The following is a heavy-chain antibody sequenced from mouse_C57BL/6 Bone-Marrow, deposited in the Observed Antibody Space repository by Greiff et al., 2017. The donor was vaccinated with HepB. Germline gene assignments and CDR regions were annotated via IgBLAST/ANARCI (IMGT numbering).Heavy chain of an antibody. V-gene: IGHV5-6*01. Sequence: EVKLVESGGDLVKPGGSLKLSCAASGFTFSSYGMSWVRQTPDKRLEWVATISSGGSYTYYPDSVKGRFTISRDNAKNTLYLQMSSLKSEDTAMYYCARQFSLYYFDYWGQGTTLTVSS. J-gene: IGHJ2*01. CDR2: ISSGGSYT. CDR1: GFTFSSYG. CDR3: ARQFSLYYFDY.